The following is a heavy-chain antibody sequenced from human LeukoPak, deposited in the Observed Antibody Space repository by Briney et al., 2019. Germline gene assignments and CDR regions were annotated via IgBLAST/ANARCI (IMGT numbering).Heavy chain of an antibody. V-gene: IGHV1-69*06. D-gene: IGHD2-2*01. J-gene: IGHJ4*02. CDR1: GGTFSSYA. Sequence: SVKVSCKASGGTFSSYAISWVRQAPGQGFEWMGGIIPIFGTANYAQKFQGRVTITADKSTSTAYMELSSLRSEDTAVYYCARAIWYQPPWGGGYYFDYWGQGTLVTVSS. CDR2: IIPIFGTA. CDR3: ARAIWYQPPWGGGYYFDY.